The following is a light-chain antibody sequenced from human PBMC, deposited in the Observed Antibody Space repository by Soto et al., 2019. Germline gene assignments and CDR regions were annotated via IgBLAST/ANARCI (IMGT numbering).Light chain of an antibody. CDR1: SSNIGAGYD. J-gene: IGLJ2*01. CDR3: QSYASSLSGRYVV. Sequence: QSVLTQPPSVSGAPGQRVTISCTGSSSNIGAGYDVHWYQQLPGTAPKLLIYGNSNRPSGVPDRFSGSKSGTSASLAITGLQAEDEADYYCQSYASSLSGRYVVFGGGTKVTVL. V-gene: IGLV1-40*01. CDR2: GNS.